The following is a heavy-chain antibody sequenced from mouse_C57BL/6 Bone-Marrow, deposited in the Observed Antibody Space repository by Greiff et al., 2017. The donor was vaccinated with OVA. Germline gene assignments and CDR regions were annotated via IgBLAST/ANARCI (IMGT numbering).Heavy chain of an antibody. J-gene: IGHJ1*03. CDR1: GYTFTSYW. Sequence: VQLQQSGTELVKPGASVKLSCKASGYTFTSYWMHWVKQRPGQGLEWIGNINPSNGGTNYNEKFKSKATLTVDKSSSTAYMQLSSLTSEDSAVYYCAIFEGYHWYFDVWGTGTTVTVSS. CDR2: INPSNGGT. D-gene: IGHD2-2*01. CDR3: AIFEGYHWYFDV. V-gene: IGHV1-53*01.